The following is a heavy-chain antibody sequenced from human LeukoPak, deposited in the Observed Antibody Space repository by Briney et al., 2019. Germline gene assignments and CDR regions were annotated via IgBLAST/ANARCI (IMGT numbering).Heavy chain of an antibody. V-gene: IGHV3-53*01. CDR2: IYGGGGT. CDR1: GFTVSSNY. CDR3: ARTYYSGNSLGYFDL. Sequence: GGSLRLSCTASGFTVSSNYLSWVRQAPGRGLEWVSIIYGGGGTYYAASVKGRFTISRDNSKNTLYPQMNSLRAEDTAVYYCARTYYSGNSLGYFDLWGRGTLVTVPS. J-gene: IGHJ2*01. D-gene: IGHD4-23*01.